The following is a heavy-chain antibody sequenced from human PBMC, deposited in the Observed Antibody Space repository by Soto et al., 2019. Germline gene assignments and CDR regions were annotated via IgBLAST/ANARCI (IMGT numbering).Heavy chain of an antibody. D-gene: IGHD3-10*01. CDR2: INPILSMS. J-gene: IGHJ4*02. V-gene: IGHV1-69*02. Sequence: QVQLVQSGAEVKRPGSSVKVSCKASGDTFAFHSINWVRQAPGLGLEWMGRINPILSMSNHAQRSQGRVTMTADKSTSTAYMVLSSLRSEDTAIYYCATSYGSGYRAFDYWGQGALVTVSS. CDR3: ATSYGSGYRAFDY. CDR1: GDTFAFHS.